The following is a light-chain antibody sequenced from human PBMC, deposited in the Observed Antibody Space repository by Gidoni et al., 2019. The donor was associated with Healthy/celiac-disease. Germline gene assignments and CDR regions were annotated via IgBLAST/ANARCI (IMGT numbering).Light chain of an antibody. V-gene: IGKV1-39*01. J-gene: IGKJ3*01. Sequence: DIQMTQSPSSLSASVGDRVTITCRASQSISSYLNWYQQKPGKAPQLLIYAASSLQSGVPSRFSGSGSGTDFTLTISSLQPEDFATYSCQQSYSTPFTFGPGTKMDIK. CDR2: AAS. CDR1: QSISSY. CDR3: QQSYSTPFT.